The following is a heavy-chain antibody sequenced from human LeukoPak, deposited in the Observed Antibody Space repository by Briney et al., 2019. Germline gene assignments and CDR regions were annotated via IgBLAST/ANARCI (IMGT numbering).Heavy chain of an antibody. V-gene: IGHV1-2*06. CDR1: GYTFTGYY. D-gene: IGHD3-22*01. CDR2: INPNSGGT. CDR3: ARGGRYFYESRFDS. J-gene: IGHJ4*02. Sequence: ASVKVSCKPSGYTFTGYYIHWVRQAPGQGLEWMGRINPNSGGTNYAQKFQGRVTMTTDTSISAAYMELSSLRSDDTAVYYCARGGRYFYESRFDSWGKGTLVTVSS.